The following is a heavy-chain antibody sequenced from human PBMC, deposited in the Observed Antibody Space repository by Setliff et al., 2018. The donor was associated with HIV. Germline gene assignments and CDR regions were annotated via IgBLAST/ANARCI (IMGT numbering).Heavy chain of an antibody. V-gene: IGHV4-59*01. CDR3: ARGVTIFGVVTRHNYYMDV. J-gene: IGHJ6*03. CDR2: IYSSGTT. CDR1: GGSISSYY. Sequence: SETLSLTCTVSGGSISSYYWTWIRQPPGKGLEWIAYIYSSGTTNDNPSLRSRVTISLDTSKNQFSLKLSSVTAADTAVYYCARGVTIFGVVTRHNYYMDVWGKGTTVTVSS. D-gene: IGHD3-3*01.